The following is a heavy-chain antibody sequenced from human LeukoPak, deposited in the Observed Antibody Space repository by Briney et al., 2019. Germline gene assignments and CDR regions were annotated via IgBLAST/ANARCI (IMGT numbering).Heavy chain of an antibody. CDR3: ARGGYYYADV. J-gene: IGHJ6*02. D-gene: IGHD3-10*01. V-gene: IGHV1-18*01. Sequence: ASVKLSCKASGYTFASYGINWGRQAPGQGLEWMGWINAHNGNTNYAQMLQGRVTMTKDTATSTAYMELRSLRSDDTAVYYCARGGYYYADVWGQGTTVTVSS. CDR2: INAHNGNT. CDR1: GYTFASYG.